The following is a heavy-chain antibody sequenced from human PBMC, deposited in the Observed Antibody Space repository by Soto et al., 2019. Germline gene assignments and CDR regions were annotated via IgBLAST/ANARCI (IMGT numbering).Heavy chain of an antibody. D-gene: IGHD6-19*01. V-gene: IGHV4-34*01. Sequence: SETLSLTCAVYGGSFSGYYWSWIRQPPGKGLEWIGEINHSGSTNYNPSLKSRVTISVDTSKNQFSLKLSSVTAADTAVYYCARGGWYRLNCFDPCGQGTLVTVSS. CDR3: ARGGWYRLNCFDP. CDR2: INHSGST. CDR1: GGSFSGYY. J-gene: IGHJ5*02.